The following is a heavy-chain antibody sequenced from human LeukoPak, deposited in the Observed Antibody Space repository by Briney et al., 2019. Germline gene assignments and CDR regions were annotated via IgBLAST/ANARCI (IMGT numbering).Heavy chain of an antibody. D-gene: IGHD3-10*01. CDR1: DGSISPYY. V-gene: IGHV4-59*08. J-gene: IGHJ3*02. Sequence: SETLSLTCTVADGSISPYYWNWIRQPPGKGLEWIGYSYHTGSTSYNPSLKSRVTISVDTSKNQFSLKLSSVTAADTAVYYCARRHKVGAGDALDIWGQGTMVTVSS. CDR2: SYHTGST. CDR3: ARRHKVGAGDALDI.